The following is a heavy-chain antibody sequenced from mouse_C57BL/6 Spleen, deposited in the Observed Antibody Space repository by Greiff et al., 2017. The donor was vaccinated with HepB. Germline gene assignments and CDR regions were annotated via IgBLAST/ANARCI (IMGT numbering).Heavy chain of an antibody. Sequence: LQQSGAELVRPGASVKMSCKASGYTFTSYNMHWVKQTPRQGLEWIGAIYPGNGDTSYNQKFKGKATLTVDKSSSTAYMQLSSLTSEDSAVYFCARPYYGSSYEWFAYWGQGTLVTVSA. V-gene: IGHV1-12*01. D-gene: IGHD1-1*01. CDR1: GYTFTSYN. CDR2: IYPGNGDT. CDR3: ARPYYGSSYEWFAY. J-gene: IGHJ3*01.